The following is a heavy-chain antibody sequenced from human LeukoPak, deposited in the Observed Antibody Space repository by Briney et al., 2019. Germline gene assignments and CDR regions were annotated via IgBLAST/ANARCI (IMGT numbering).Heavy chain of an antibody. V-gene: IGHV3-21*01. CDR1: GFTFSSYS. J-gene: IGHJ4*02. CDR3: AREDDSSDIPFDY. Sequence: PGGSLRLSCAASGFTFSSYSMNWVRQAPGKGLEWVSSISSSSSYIYYADSVKGRFTISRDNAKNSLYLQMNSLRAEDTAVYYCAREDDSSDIPFDYWGQGTLVTVSS. D-gene: IGHD3-22*01. CDR2: ISSSSSYI.